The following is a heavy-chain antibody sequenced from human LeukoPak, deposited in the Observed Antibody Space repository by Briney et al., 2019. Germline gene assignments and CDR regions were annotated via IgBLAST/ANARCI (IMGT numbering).Heavy chain of an antibody. CDR1: GFTFNTYG. CDR2: IRFDGSNK. Sequence: GGSLRLSCAASGFTFNTYGMHWVRQAPGKGLEWVAFIRFDGSNKYYADSVKGRFTISRDNSKNTLNLQMNSLRTEDTAVYYCAKEWEPTAKEGYFQHWGQGTLVTVSS. D-gene: IGHD1-26*01. V-gene: IGHV3-30*02. J-gene: IGHJ1*01. CDR3: AKEWEPTAKEGYFQH.